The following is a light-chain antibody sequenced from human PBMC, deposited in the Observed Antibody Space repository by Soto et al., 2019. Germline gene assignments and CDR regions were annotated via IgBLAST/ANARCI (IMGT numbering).Light chain of an antibody. CDR1: QSVSDW. CDR3: QQYNTFSPYT. CDR2: KAS. V-gene: IGKV1-5*03. Sequence: DIQMTQSPSTLSASVGVRVTLTCRASQSVSDWLAWYQQKPGKAPKVLIYKASNLESGVPSRFSGSGSGTEFTLTISSLQPDDSATYYCQQYNTFSPYTFGQGTKLEIK. J-gene: IGKJ2*01.